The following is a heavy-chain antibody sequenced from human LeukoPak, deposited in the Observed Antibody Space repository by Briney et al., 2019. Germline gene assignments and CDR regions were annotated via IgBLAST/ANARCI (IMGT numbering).Heavy chain of an antibody. CDR2: IIPILGIA. CDR1: GGTFSSYA. V-gene: IGHV1-69*04. Sequence: ASVKVSCKASGGTFSSYAISWVRQAPGQGLEWMGRIIPILGIANYAQKFQGRVTITADKSTSTAYMELSSLRSEDTAVYYCASGTTVTTYYYYGMDVWGQGTTVTVSS. CDR3: ASGTTVTTYYYYGMDV. J-gene: IGHJ6*02. D-gene: IGHD4-17*01.